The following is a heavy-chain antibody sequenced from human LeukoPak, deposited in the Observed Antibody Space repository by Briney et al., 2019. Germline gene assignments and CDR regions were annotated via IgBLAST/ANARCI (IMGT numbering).Heavy chain of an antibody. D-gene: IGHD2-2*01. V-gene: IGHV1-2*02. CDR1: GYTLTELS. J-gene: IGHJ4*02. Sequence: ASVKVSCKVSGYTLTELSMHWVRQAPGQGLEWMGWINPNNDVTNYAQKFQGRVIMTKDTSIRTAYMELSSLRSDDTAMYYCARGERGRYCSSTTCQSDYWGQGTLVTVSS. CDR3: ARGERGRYCSSTTCQSDY. CDR2: INPNNDVT.